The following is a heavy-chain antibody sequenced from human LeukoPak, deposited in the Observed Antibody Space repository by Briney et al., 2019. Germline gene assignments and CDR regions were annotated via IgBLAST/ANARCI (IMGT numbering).Heavy chain of an antibody. Sequence: ASVKVSCKASGGTFSSYAISWVRQASGQGLEWMGGIIPIFGTANYAQKFQGRVTITADESTSTAYMELSSLRSEDTAVYYCARDRREARYYYDSSGYNLDYWGQGTLVTVSS. CDR2: IIPIFGTA. V-gene: IGHV1-69*13. CDR1: GGTFSSYA. D-gene: IGHD3-22*01. J-gene: IGHJ4*02. CDR3: ARDRREARYYYDSSGYNLDY.